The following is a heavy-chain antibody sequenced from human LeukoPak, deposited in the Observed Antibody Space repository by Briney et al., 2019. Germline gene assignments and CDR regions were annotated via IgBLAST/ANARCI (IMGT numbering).Heavy chain of an antibody. CDR1: GYTFTNYG. V-gene: IGHV1-18*01. Sequence: ASVKVSCKASGYTFTNYGISWVRQAPGQGLEWMGWISVYNGNTNYAQKLQGRATMTTDTSTSTAYMELRSLRSDDTALYYCARDTGGVTDFDYWGQGTLVTVSS. J-gene: IGHJ4*02. CDR2: ISVYNGNT. CDR3: ARDTGGVTDFDY. D-gene: IGHD3-16*01.